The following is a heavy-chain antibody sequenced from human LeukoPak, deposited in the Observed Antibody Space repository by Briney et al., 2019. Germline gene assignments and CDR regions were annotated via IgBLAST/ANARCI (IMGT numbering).Heavy chain of an antibody. J-gene: IGHJ3*02. V-gene: IGHV1-69*05. CDR3: ARGLRTYYDFRSGPLGDAFDI. CDR2: MIPIFGTA. D-gene: IGHD3-3*01. Sequence: SVKVSCNASGGTFSSYAISWVRQAPGQGLEWMGGMIPIFGTANYAQKFQGRVTITTDESTSTAYMELSSLRSEDTAVYYCARGLRTYYDFRSGPLGDAFDIWGQGTMVTVSS. CDR1: GGTFSSYA.